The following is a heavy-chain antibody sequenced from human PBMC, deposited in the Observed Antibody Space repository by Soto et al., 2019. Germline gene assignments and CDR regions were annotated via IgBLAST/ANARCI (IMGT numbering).Heavy chain of an antibody. D-gene: IGHD3-22*01. CDR1: GFTFSSYA. Sequence: PGGSLRLSCAASGFTFSSYAMHWVRQAPGKGLEWVAVISYDGSNKYYADSVKGRFTISRDNSKNTLYLQMNSLRAEDTAVYYCPRDTEDSSGYYYASFDYWGQGTLVTVSS. V-gene: IGHV3-30-3*01. CDR3: PRDTEDSSGYYYASFDY. CDR2: ISYDGSNK. J-gene: IGHJ4*02.